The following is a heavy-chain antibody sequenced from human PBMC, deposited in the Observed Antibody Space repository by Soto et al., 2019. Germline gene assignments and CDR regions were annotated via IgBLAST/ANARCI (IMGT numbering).Heavy chain of an antibody. V-gene: IGHV3-74*03. CDR2: VNNDGSDT. CDR3: ARGLRGPDY. D-gene: IGHD2-15*01. CDR1: GFTFSGYW. Sequence: HPGGSLRLSCAASGFTFSGYWMHWVRQAPGKGLVWVSRVNNDGSDTVYADSVKGRFTISRDNAKNTLYLQMNSLRAEDTALYYCARGLRGPDYWGQGTLVTVSS. J-gene: IGHJ4*02.